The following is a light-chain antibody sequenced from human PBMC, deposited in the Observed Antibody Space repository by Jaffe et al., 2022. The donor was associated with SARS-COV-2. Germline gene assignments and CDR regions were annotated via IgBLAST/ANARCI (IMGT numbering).Light chain of an antibody. CDR3: QQYNNWPFA. J-gene: IGKJ4*01. Sequence: EIVMTQSPATLSVSPGERATLSCRASQSVSSNLAWYQQKPGQVPRLLIYGASTRATGIPARFSGSGSGTEFTVTISSLQSEDFAVYYCQQYNNWPFAFGGGTKVEIK. V-gene: IGKV3-15*01. CDR1: QSVSSN. CDR2: GAS.